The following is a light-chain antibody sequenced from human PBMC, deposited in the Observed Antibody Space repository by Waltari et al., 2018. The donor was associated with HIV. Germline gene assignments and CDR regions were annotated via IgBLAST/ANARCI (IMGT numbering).Light chain of an antibody. V-gene: IGLV1-44*01. Sequence: QSVLTQPPSASGTPGQRVSISCSGSSPNIGSNTLNWYQRLPGTAPKLPIYTDNQRPSGVPYRFSGSKSDTSASLAISGLQSEDEADYYCSTWDDGLDCPVFGGGTKLTVL. CDR3: STWDDGLDCPV. J-gene: IGLJ3*02. CDR1: SPNIGSNT. CDR2: TDN.